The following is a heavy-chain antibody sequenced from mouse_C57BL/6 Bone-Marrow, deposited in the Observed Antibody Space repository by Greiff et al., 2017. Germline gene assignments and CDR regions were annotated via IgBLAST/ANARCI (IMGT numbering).Heavy chain of an antibody. CDR3: ARRDYYGSSYVGYYFDY. V-gene: IGHV1-55*01. CDR1: GYTFTSYW. CDR2: IYPGSGST. Sequence: VQLQQPGAELVKPGASVKMSCKASGYTFTSYWITWVKQRPGQGLEWIGDIYPGSGSTNYNEKFKSKATLTVDTSSSTAYMQLSSLTSEYSAVYCCARRDYYGSSYVGYYFDYWGQGTTLTVSS. J-gene: IGHJ2*01. D-gene: IGHD1-1*01.